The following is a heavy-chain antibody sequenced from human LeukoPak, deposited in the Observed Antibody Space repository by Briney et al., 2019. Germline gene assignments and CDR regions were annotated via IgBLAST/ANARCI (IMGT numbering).Heavy chain of an antibody. J-gene: IGHJ4*02. D-gene: IGHD3-10*01. CDR3: ARYVVYGSGKYYFDY. Sequence: SETLSLTCTVSGGSINISDYYWSWIRQPPGKELEWIASINYGGTTYYNPSLKSRVTISVDTSKNQFSLRLSSVTAADTAVYLCARYVVYGSGKYYFDYWGQGSLVTVSS. CDR2: INYGGTT. CDR1: GGSINISDYY. V-gene: IGHV4-39*01.